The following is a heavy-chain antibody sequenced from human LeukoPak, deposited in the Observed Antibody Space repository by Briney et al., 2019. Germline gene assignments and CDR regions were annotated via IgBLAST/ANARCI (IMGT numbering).Heavy chain of an antibody. CDR3: ARSALRPDY. D-gene: IGHD3-16*01. J-gene: IGHJ4*02. Sequence: ASVKVSSKASGYTFTGYYMHWVRQAPGQGIEWIGRINPNSGGTNYARKFQGRVTMTGDPSTRPAYRELSWVRPTDTAGYCCARSALRPDYWGQGTLVTVSS. V-gene: IGHV1-2*06. CDR2: INPNSGGT. CDR1: GYTFTGYY.